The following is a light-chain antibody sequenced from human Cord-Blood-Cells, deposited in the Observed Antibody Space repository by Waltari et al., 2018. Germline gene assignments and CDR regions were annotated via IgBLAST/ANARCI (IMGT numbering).Light chain of an antibody. V-gene: IGKV1-13*02. CDR3: QQFNSYQYT. J-gene: IGKJ2*01. CDR1: QGISSA. CDR2: DAS. Sequence: AIQLTQSPSSLSASVGDRVTITCRASQGISSALAWYQQKPGKAPKLLIYDASSLESVVPSRFSGSGSGTDFTLTISSLQPEDFATYYCQQFNSYQYTFGQGTKLEIK.